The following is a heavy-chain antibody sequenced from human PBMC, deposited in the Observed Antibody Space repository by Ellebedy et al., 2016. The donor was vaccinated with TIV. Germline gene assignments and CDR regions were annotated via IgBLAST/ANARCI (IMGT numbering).Heavy chain of an antibody. CDR3: ARAGPRRESNDYGYVGEGLGY. V-gene: IGHV3-23*01. CDR2: ISGSGLNT. J-gene: IGHJ4*02. Sequence: GESLKISXTASGFTFRNYGMTWVRQAPGKGLEWVASISGSGLNTYFADSVKGRFTISRGAPVVSLQMNSLRVDDTAVYYCARAGPRRESNDYGYVGEGLGYWGQGVLVTVSS. D-gene: IGHD4-17*01. CDR1: GFTFRNYG.